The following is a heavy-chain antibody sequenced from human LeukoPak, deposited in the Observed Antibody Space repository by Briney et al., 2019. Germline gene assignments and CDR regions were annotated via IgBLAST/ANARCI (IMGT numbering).Heavy chain of an antibody. CDR1: DTSINTYY. D-gene: IGHD3-10*01. V-gene: IGHV4-4*07. CDR3: AKVAKYYYGPETYFFFEN. CDR2: MYATGTT. J-gene: IGHJ4*02. Sequence: PSETLSLICTVSDTSINTYYWSWIRQPAGKGLEWIGHMYATGTTNYNPSLKSRVSMSIDTSKNQISLNLRSVTAADTAVYYCAKVAKYYYGPETYFFFENWGQGTLVTVSS.